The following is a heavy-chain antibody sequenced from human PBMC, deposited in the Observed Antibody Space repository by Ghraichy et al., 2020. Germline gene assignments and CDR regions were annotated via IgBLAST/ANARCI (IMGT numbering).Heavy chain of an antibody. D-gene: IGHD6-19*01. J-gene: IGHJ4*02. CDR1: GLTFSAYA. V-gene: IGHV3-23*01. CDR3: AKSLRRISVTGYYFDN. Sequence: GGLRLSCAGSGLTFSAYAMNWVRQVPGQGLEWVSGISGPGGNTYYADSVRGRFTISRDNSKNTLYLQMNSLRAEDTAVYYCAKSLRRISVTGYYFDNWGQGSLVTVSS. CDR2: ISGPGGNT.